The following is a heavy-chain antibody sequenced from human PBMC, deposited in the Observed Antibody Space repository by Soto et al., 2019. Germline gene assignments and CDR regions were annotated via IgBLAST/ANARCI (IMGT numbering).Heavy chain of an antibody. V-gene: IGHV3-30-3*01. CDR3: ARGRYSSGWYY. D-gene: IGHD6-19*01. Sequence: VGSLRLSCAASGFTFSSYAMHWVRQAPGKGLEWVAVISYDGSNKCYADSVKGRFTISRDNSKNTLYLQMNSLRAEDTAVYYCARGRYSSGWYYWGQGTLVTVSS. CDR1: GFTFSSYA. CDR2: ISYDGSNK. J-gene: IGHJ4*02.